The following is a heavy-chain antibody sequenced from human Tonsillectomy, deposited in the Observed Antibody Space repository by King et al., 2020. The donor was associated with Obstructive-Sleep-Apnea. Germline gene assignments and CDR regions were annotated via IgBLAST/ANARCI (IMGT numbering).Heavy chain of an antibody. Sequence: VQLVESGGGLVQPGRSLRLSCAASGFTFDDYAMHWVRQAPGKGLEWVSGISWNSGSIGYADSVKGRFTISRDNAKNSLYLQMNSLRAEDTALYYCAKAAADSSGWYADAFDIWGQGTMVTVSS. CDR2: ISWNSGSI. V-gene: IGHV3-9*01. CDR3: AKAAADSSGWYADAFDI. CDR1: GFTFDDYA. D-gene: IGHD6-19*01. J-gene: IGHJ3*02.